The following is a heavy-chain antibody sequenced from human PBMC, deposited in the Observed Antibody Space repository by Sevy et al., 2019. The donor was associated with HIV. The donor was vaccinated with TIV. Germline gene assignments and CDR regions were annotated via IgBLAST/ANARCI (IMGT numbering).Heavy chain of an antibody. V-gene: IGHV3-30*04. CDR1: GFSVSSHA. CDR3: TRDAGYSVGWYPSNY. Sequence: GGSPRLSCAASGFSVSSHAMHWVRQAPGKGLEWVALLSYDGGAQYYVDSVKGRFSISRDNSKNILYLQMNSLRPADTALYYCTRDAGYSVGWYPSNYWGQGTLVTVSS. CDR2: LSYDGGAQ. D-gene: IGHD6-19*01. J-gene: IGHJ4*02.